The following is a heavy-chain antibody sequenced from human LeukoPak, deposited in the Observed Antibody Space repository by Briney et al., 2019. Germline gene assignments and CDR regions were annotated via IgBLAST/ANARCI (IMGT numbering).Heavy chain of an antibody. Sequence: SETLSLTCTVSGGSISSYYWSWIRQPPGKGLEWIGFIYYSGSTNYNPSLESRVTMSVDTSKNQFSLKLSSVTAADTAVYYCASTPYGSDYYYYYGMDVWGQGTTVTVSS. CDR3: ASTPYGSDYYYYYGMDV. D-gene: IGHD3-10*01. V-gene: IGHV4-59*08. CDR1: GGSISSYY. J-gene: IGHJ6*02. CDR2: IYYSGST.